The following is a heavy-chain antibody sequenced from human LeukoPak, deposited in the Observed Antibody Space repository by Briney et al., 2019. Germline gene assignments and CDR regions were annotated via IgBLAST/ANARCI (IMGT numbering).Heavy chain of an antibody. CDR1: GGSISSGSYY. CDR3: AREETYYDFWSGYPGDYYYYMDV. CDR2: IYTSGST. D-gene: IGHD3-3*01. Sequence: PSETLSLTCTVSGGSISSGSYYWSWIRQPAGKGLEWIVRIYTSGSTNYNTSLKSRVTISVDTSKNQFSLKLTSVTAADTAVYYCAREETYYDFWSGYPGDYYYYMDVWGKGTTVTVSS. V-gene: IGHV4-61*02. J-gene: IGHJ6*03.